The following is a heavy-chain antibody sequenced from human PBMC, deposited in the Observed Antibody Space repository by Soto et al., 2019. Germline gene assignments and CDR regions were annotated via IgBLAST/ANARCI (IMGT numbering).Heavy chain of an antibody. CDR3: TIVRVADSALDH. J-gene: IGHJ4*02. Sequence: AGSLRLSCVGSGYIFSNNGLHWVRQTPGKGLEWVAFVSYDGSDTFYADSVKGRFTISRDNSKNTLFLHMSNLKAEDTAMYYCTIVRVADSALDHWGQGTLVTVSS. D-gene: IGHD3-10*02. CDR2: VSYDGSDT. CDR1: GYIFSNNG. V-gene: IGHV3-30*02.